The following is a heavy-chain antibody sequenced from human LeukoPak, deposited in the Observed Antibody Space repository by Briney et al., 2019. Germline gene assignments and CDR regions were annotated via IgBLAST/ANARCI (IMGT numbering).Heavy chain of an antibody. J-gene: IGHJ5*02. V-gene: IGHV1-8*01. D-gene: IGHD5-12*01. CDR1: GYTFTSYD. CDR3: ARGGLDSGFIYRGINWFDP. Sequence: ASVKDSCKASGYTFTSYDINWVRQATGQGLEWMGWMNPNSGNTGYAQKFQGRVTMTRNNSISTAYMELSSLRSEDTAVYYCARGGLDSGFIYRGINWFDPWGQGTLVTVSS. CDR2: MNPNSGNT.